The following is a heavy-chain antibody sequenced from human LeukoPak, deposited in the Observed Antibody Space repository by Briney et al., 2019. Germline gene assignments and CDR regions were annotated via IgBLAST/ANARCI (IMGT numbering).Heavy chain of an antibody. Sequence: PSETLSLTCTVSGGSISSLYWSWLRQPPGKGLEWIGYVHHSGSTNYNPSLKSRVTISIDTSKNQFSLKLSPVTAADTAVYYCARGYYDNSGYSNPFDYWGQGTLVTVPS. CDR2: VHHSGST. CDR3: ARGYYDNSGYSNPFDY. V-gene: IGHV4-59*11. D-gene: IGHD3-22*01. CDR1: GGSISSLY. J-gene: IGHJ4*02.